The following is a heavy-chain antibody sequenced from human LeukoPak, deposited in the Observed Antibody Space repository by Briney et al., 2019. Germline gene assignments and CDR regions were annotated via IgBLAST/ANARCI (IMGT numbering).Heavy chain of an antibody. CDR1: GGSISSYY. J-gene: IGHJ6*02. V-gene: IGHV4-4*07. D-gene: IGHD1-26*01. CDR3: ARDHRSYSGSYYYYYGMDV. Sequence: PSETLCLTCTVSGGSISSYYWSWIRQPAGKGLEWIGRIYTSGSTNYNPSLKSRVTMSVDTSKNQFSLKLSSVTAADTAVYYCARDHRSYSGSYYYYYGMDVWGQGTTVTVSS. CDR2: IYTSGST.